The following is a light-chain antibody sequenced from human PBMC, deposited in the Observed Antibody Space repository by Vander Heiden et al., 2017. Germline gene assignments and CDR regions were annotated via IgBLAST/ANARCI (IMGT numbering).Light chain of an antibody. V-gene: IGLV2-11*01. CDR2: DGN. Sequence: SALTQPRSVSGSPGQSVTISCTGTSSDVGGYNFVSWYQQQPGKAPKLMIYDGNKRPSGVPDRFSGSKSGNTASLTISGLQTEDEADYYCCSYAGSYTVVFGGGTKLTVL. J-gene: IGLJ2*01. CDR1: SSDVGGYNF. CDR3: CSYAGSYTVV.